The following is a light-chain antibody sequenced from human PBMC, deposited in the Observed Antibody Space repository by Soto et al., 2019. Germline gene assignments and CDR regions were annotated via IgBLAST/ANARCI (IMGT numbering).Light chain of an antibody. CDR3: QQSDSTGTWT. CDR1: QDISNY. J-gene: IGKJ1*01. Sequence: DIQMTQCPSALSASVVDRVTITCQASQDISNYLNWYQQKPGKAPKLLIYATSSLQSGVPSRFSGSGSGTDFTLTISSLQPEDFATYYCQQSDSTGTWTFGQGTKVDIK. CDR2: ATS. V-gene: IGKV1-39*01.